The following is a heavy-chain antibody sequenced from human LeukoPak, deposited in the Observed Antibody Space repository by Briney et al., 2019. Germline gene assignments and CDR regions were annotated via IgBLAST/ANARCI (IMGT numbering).Heavy chain of an antibody. Sequence: GGSLRLSCEASGFTFGSYAMTWVRQAPGKGLDWVSVSGVNGADTYYADSVKGRFTVSRDNAKNTLYLHMSSLRAKDTAVYFCARRPRDSSGYYLGAFHDWGQGTTVTVSS. CDR1: GFTFGSYA. CDR3: ARRPRDSSGYYLGAFHD. CDR2: SGVNGADT. D-gene: IGHD3-22*01. V-gene: IGHV3-23*01. J-gene: IGHJ3*01.